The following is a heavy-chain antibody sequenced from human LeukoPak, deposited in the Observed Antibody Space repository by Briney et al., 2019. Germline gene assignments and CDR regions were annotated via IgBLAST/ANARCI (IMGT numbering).Heavy chain of an antibody. J-gene: IGHJ5*02. CDR1: GFTFSTYI. D-gene: IGHD5-18*01. V-gene: IGHV3-21*01. CDR3: ARDLDTAPSGWFDP. CDR2: IGTSTSYI. Sequence: GGSLRLSCAASGFTFSTYIMNWVRQTPGKGLEWVSSIGTSTSYIYYADSVKGRFTISRDNAKNSLYLEMNSLRAEDTAVYYCARDLDTAPSGWFDPWGQGTLVTVSS.